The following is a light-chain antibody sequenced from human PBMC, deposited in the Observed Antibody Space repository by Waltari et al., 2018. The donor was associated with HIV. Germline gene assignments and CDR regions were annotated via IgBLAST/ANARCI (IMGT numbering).Light chain of an antibody. CDR2: DVS. CDR3: SSYTSITTGV. J-gene: IGLJ1*01. CDR1: SSDVGGYNY. Sequence: QSALSQPASVSGSPGQSITISCTGTSSDVGGYNYVSWYQQHPGEAPKLMLYDVSNRSSGVSDRFSDSKSGNTASLTISGLQAEDEADYYCSSYTSITTGVFGTGTKVTVL. V-gene: IGLV2-14*03.